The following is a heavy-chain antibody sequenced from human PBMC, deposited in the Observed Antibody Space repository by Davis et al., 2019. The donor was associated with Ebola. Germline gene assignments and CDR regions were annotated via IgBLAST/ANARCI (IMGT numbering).Heavy chain of an antibody. CDR3: AIPDCSGANCYSVYIKN. J-gene: IGHJ4*02. V-gene: IGHV3-33*01. D-gene: IGHD2-15*01. CDR1: GFTFRSYG. Sequence: GGSLRLSCAASGFTFRSYGMHWVRQAPDKGLEWVAVIWYDGSRKYYGDSVKCRFTISRDNSTNLLYLQMNSLRAEDTAVYYCAIPDCSGANCYSVYIKNWGQGTLVTVSS. CDR2: IWYDGSRK.